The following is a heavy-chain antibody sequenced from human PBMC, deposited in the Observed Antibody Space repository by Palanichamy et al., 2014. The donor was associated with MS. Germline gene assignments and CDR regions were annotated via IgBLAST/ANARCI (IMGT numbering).Heavy chain of an antibody. CDR1: GFTFSSYA. CDR2: ISSNGGRT. J-gene: IGHJ4*02. V-gene: IGHV3-64D*06. Sequence: EVQPVESGGGLVQPGGSLRLSCSTSGFTFSSYAMHRARQAPGKGLEYISAISSNGGRTYYADSVKGRFTISRDNSKNTLYLQMSSLRAEDTAAYYCVKDHASSNWYAGDYWGQGTLVTVSS. D-gene: IGHD6-13*01. CDR3: VKDHASSNWYAGDY.